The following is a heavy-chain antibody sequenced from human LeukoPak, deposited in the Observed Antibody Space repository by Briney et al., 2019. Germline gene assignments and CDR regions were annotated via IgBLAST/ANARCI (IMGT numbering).Heavy chain of an antibody. V-gene: IGHV3-33*01. D-gene: IGHD4-23*01. J-gene: IGHJ2*01. CDR3: ARVAYGGNSANWYFDL. CDR2: IWYDGSNQ. CDR1: GFTFTSYG. Sequence: PGGSLRLSCAASGFTFTSYGTHWVRQAPGKGLEWVALIWYDGSNQYYGDSVKGRFTISRDNSKNTLYLQMNSLRAEDTAVYYCARVAYGGNSANWYFDLWGRGTLVTVSS.